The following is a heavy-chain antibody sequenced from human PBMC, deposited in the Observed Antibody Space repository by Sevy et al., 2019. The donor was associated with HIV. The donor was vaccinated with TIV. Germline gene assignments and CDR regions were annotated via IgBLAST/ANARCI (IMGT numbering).Heavy chain of an antibody. CDR1: GYTFINYY. CDR2: INPSGGST. CDR3: ARVYYYDYSGPGF. J-gene: IGHJ4*02. V-gene: IGHV1-46*01. D-gene: IGHD3-22*01. Sequence: ASVKVSCKASGYTFINYYIHWVRQAPGQGLEWMGLINPSGGSTSSAQKFQGRVTMTRYTSTNTVYMELSSLRSEDTAVYYCARVYYYDYSGPGFWGQGTLVTVSS.